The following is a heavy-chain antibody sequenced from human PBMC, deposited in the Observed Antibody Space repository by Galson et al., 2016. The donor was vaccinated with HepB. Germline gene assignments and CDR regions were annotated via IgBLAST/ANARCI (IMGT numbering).Heavy chain of an antibody. J-gene: IGHJ3*02. Sequence: SLRLSCAASGFTFSHYAMSWVRQAPGKGLKWVAVISYDGGSNYYADSVKGRFTISRDNSKNTLYLQMNSLRAEDSAVYYCARVIGGTLDALDTWGQGTMVTVSS. CDR3: ARVIGGTLDALDT. V-gene: IGHV3-30*04. D-gene: IGHD2-21*01. CDR1: GFTFSHYA. CDR2: ISYDGGSN.